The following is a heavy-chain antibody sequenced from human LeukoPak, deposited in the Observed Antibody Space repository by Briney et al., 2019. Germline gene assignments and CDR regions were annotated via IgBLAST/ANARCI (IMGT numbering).Heavy chain of an antibody. D-gene: IGHD6-6*01. CDR2: IYSGGST. Sequence: GGSLRLSCAASGFTFSSYWMSWVRQAPGKGLEWVSVIYSGGSTYYADSVKGRFTISRHNSKNTLYLQMNSLRAEDTAVYYCARDLGSSYYYYYGMDVWGQGTTVTVSS. CDR1: GFTFSSYW. V-gene: IGHV3-53*04. J-gene: IGHJ6*02. CDR3: ARDLGSSYYYYYGMDV.